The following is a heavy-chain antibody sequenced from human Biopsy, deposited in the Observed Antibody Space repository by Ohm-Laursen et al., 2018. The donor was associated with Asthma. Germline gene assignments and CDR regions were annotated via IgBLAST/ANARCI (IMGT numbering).Heavy chain of an antibody. J-gene: IGHJ4*02. D-gene: IGHD6-19*01. Sequence: SLRLSCAASRFTYEMHCVRQAPGKGLEWVAVISYDGSSIYYADSVKGRFTISRDNSKNTLSLQMNSLTAEDTAVYYCAREGVAGTHIEDWGQGTLVTVAS. V-gene: IGHV3-30-3*01. CDR3: AREGVAGTHIED. CDR1: RFTYE. CDR2: ISYDGSSI.